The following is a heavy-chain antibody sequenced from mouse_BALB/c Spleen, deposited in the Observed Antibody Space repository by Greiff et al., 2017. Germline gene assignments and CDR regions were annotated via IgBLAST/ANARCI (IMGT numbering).Heavy chain of an antibody. CDR2: ISSGGSYT. V-gene: IGHV5-6-4*01. CDR1: GFTFSSYT. J-gene: IGHJ2*01. D-gene: IGHD1-1*01. CDR3: TRDYYGSSYPYYLDY. Sequence: DVKLVESGGGLVKPGGSLKLSCAASGFTFSSYTMSWVRQTPEKRLEWVATISSGGSYTYYPDSVKGRFTISRDNAKNTLYLQMSSLKSEDTAMYYCTRDYYGSSYPYYLDYWGQGTTLTVSS.